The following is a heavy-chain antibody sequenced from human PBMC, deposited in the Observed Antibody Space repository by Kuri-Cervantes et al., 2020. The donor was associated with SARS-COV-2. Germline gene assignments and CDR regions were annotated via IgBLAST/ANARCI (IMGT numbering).Heavy chain of an antibody. J-gene: IGHJ6*02. CDR3: AREVVPSGYYYGMDV. Sequence: ASVKVSCKASGYTFTSCYMHWVRQAPGQGLEWMGIINPSGGSTSYAQKFQGRVTMTRDTSTSTVYMELSSLRSEDTAVYYCAREVVPSGYYYGMDVWGQGTTVTVSS. V-gene: IGHV1-46*01. D-gene: IGHD3-10*01. CDR1: GYTFTSCY. CDR2: INPSGGST.